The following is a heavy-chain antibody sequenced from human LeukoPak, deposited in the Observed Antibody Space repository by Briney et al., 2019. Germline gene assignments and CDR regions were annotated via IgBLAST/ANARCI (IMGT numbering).Heavy chain of an antibody. CDR1: GFSLSTSGVG. D-gene: IGHD6-19*01. J-gene: IGHJ4*02. CDR3: AHSPARGLWLVPPMPFDS. CDR2: IYWDGDK. Sequence: ESGPTLVKRTQTLTLTCTFSGFSLSTSGVGVDWIRQPRGKALEWLAHIYWDGDKRYSPSLKSRLTITTDTSKNQVVLTMTNMDPVDTATYYCAHSPARGLWLVPPMPFDSWGQGTLVTVSS. V-gene: IGHV2-5*02.